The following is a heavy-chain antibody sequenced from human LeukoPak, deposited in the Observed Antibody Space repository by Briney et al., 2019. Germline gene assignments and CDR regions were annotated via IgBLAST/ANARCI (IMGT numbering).Heavy chain of an antibody. J-gene: IGHJ4*01. CDR1: GFTFSDHY. V-gene: IGHV3-72*01. Sequence: GGSLRLSCAASGFTFSDHYIDWVRQAPGKGLEWVGRSRDKGNSYTTAYAASVRGRFTISRDDSKNLLYLQMNSLKIEDTAVYYCTKLARAPRDFDYWGQGTLVTVSS. D-gene: IGHD3-10*01. CDR3: TKLARAPRDFDY. CDR2: SRDKGNSYTT.